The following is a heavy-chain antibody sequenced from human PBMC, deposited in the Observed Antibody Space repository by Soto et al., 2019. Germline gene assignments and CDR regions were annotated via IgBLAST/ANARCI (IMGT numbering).Heavy chain of an antibody. CDR2: INHSGST. V-gene: IGHV4-34*01. D-gene: IGHD3-22*01. CDR1: DGSFSGYY. J-gene: IGHJ4*02. CDR3: ARATSPSYYYDSSGYKY. Sequence: SETLSLTCAVCDGSFSGYYWSWIRQPPGKGLEWIGEINHSGSTNYNPSLKSRVTISVDTSKNQFSLKLSSVTAADTAVYYCARATSPSYYYDSSGYKYWGQGTVVTVSS.